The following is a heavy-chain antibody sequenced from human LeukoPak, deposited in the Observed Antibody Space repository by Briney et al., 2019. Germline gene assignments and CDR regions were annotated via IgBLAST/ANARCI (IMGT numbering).Heavy chain of an antibody. CDR3: AKDAQRGFDYSNSLQD. Sequence: GGSLRLSCAASGFIVSSNSVTWVRQAPGKGLEWVSVIYSGGGTYYADSMKGRFTISRDNSKNSLFLQMNSLRAEDTAVYYCAKDAQRGFDYSNSLQDWGQGILVTVSS. CDR2: IYSGGGT. J-gene: IGHJ1*01. V-gene: IGHV3-53*01. D-gene: IGHD4-11*01. CDR1: GFIVSSNS.